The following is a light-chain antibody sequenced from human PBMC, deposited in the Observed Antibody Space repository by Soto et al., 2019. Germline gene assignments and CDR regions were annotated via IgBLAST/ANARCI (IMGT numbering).Light chain of an antibody. CDR2: DAS. CDR1: ETVSNSY. V-gene: IGKV3-11*01. Sequence: EVVLTTSPATLSLSPGERATLSCRASETVSNSYLAWYQQKPGQAPRLLIYDASNRATGIPSRFSGSGSGTDFTLTISSLEPEDFAVYYCQQRSEWPRTFGQGTKVDIK. J-gene: IGKJ1*01. CDR3: QQRSEWPRT.